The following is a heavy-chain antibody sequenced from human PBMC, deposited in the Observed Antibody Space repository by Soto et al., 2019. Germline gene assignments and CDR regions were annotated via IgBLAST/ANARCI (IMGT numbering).Heavy chain of an antibody. J-gene: IGHJ3*01. V-gene: IGHV1-18*01. CDR1: GYTFSTYG. Sequence: QAQLVQSGGEMKKPGASVKVSCKASGYTFSTYGITWVRLAPGQGLDWMGWINPLKGDTKSAANFQDRVTMTTDTSTRTAYMELRSLRSDDTAVYYCARVKVPAAILGAFDLWGQGTLVTVSS. CDR2: INPLKGDT. D-gene: IGHD2-2*02. CDR3: ARVKVPAAILGAFDL.